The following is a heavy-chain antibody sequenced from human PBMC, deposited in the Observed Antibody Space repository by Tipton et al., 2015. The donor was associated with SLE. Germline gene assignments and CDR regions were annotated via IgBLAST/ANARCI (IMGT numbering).Heavy chain of an antibody. Sequence: SLRLSCVGSGFRFSSYSMTWVRQVPGKGLEWVSSISTSSTYIYYADSVKGRFTISRDNAKDSLHLQMDRLRFDDTAMYYCARGEEGHSGMVVTWGLGTLVTVAS. CDR3: ARGEEGHSGMVVT. J-gene: IGHJ5*02. CDR2: ISTSSTYI. D-gene: IGHD4/OR15-4a*01. CDR1: GFRFSSYS. V-gene: IGHV3-21*03.